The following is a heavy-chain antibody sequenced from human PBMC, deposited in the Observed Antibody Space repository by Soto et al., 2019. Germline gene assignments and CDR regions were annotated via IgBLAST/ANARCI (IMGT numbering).Heavy chain of an antibody. V-gene: IGHV4-30-4*01. D-gene: IGHD3-10*01. Sequence: SETLSLTCTVSGGSISSGDYYWSWIRQPPGKGLEWIGYIYYSGSTYYNPSLKSRVTISVDTSKNQFSLKLSSVTAADTAVYYCARELGGSPHYYYYGMDVWGQGTTVTV. CDR3: ARELGGSPHYYYYGMDV. CDR2: IYYSGST. CDR1: GGSISSGDYY. J-gene: IGHJ6*02.